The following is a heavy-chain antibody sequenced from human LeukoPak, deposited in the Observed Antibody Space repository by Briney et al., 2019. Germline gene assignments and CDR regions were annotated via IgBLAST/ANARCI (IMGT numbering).Heavy chain of an antibody. CDR1: GFSFTDYP. J-gene: IGHJ5*02. D-gene: IGHD5-18*01. Sequence: PGGSLRLSCATSGFSFTDYPMNWVRQAPGKGLEWISNIRTTAEGAKYAYYADSVKGRFTISRDNAKHSLYLQMNSLRAEDTAVYYCARAQSYTFDPWGLGTLVTVSS. CDR3: ARAQSYTFDP. V-gene: IGHV3-11*03. CDR2: IRTTAEGAKYA.